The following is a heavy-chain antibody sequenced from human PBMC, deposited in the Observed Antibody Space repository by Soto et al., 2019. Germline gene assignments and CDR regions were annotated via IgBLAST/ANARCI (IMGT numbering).Heavy chain of an antibody. V-gene: IGHV4-39*01. D-gene: IGHD5-12*01. CDR3: ARPEGGYGSGYSWFDP. CDR2: IHHTGST. CDR1: GRSISEINSY. J-gene: IGHJ5*02. Sequence: SETLSLTCSVSGRSISEINSYWGWVRQTPGEGLEWIGTIHHTGSTYYNPSLKSRVIISLDTSKNQFSLKLSSVTAADTALYYCARPEGGYGSGYSWFDPWGQGTRVTVSS.